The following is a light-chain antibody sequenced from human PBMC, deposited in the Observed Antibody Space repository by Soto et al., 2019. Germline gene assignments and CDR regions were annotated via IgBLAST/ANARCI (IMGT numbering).Light chain of an antibody. V-gene: IGKV3-15*01. Sequence: ETVMTQSPATLSVSPGERVTLSCWASQSVSNNLAWYQQKPGQAPRLLIYGASTRAIGIPARFSGSGSGTEFTLTISSLQSEDIAVYYCHQYNSWPPWTFGQGTKVEIK. CDR1: QSVSNN. J-gene: IGKJ1*01. CDR2: GAS. CDR3: HQYNSWPPWT.